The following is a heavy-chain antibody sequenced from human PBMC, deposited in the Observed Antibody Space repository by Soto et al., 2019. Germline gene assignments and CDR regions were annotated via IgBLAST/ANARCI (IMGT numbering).Heavy chain of an antibody. Sequence: QVQLVESGGGVVQPGRSLRLSCAASGFTFSNYAMHWVRQAPGKGLEWVAVISYDGSNKYYADSVKGRFTISRDNSKNTLYLQMNSLRAEDTAVYYCAKQDPYYGKERWPPTHWGQGTLVTVSS. J-gene: IGHJ4*02. CDR2: ISYDGSNK. V-gene: IGHV3-30*18. CDR3: AKQDPYYGKERWPPTH. D-gene: IGHD3-10*01. CDR1: GFTFSNYA.